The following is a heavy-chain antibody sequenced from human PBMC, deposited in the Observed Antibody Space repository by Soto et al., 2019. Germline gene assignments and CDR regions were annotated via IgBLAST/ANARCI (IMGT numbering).Heavy chain of an antibody. CDR2: ISGSGGST. Sequence: GGSLRLSCAASGFTFSSYAMSWVRQAPGKGLEWVSAISGSGGSTYYADSVKGRFTISRDNSKNTLYLQMNSLRAEDTAVYYCANIGDDFWSGYSYYYYMDVWGKGTTVTVSS. D-gene: IGHD3-3*01. CDR1: GFTFSSYA. V-gene: IGHV3-23*01. CDR3: ANIGDDFWSGYSYYYYMDV. J-gene: IGHJ6*03.